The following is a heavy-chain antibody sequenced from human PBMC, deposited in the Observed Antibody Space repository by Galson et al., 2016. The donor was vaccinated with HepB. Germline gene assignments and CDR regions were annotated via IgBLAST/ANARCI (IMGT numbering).Heavy chain of an antibody. Sequence: SVKVSCKASGYRYSDYGFDWVRQAPGQGLEWMGWISAGNGNTLYAQRFQGRVTMTTDTSRNTAYMELRSLTSDDTAVYYCARSSFGVSNPWGQGTLVTVSS. CDR1: GYRYSDYG. CDR3: ARSSFGVSNP. V-gene: IGHV1-18*04. D-gene: IGHD3-3*01. J-gene: IGHJ5*02. CDR2: ISAGNGNT.